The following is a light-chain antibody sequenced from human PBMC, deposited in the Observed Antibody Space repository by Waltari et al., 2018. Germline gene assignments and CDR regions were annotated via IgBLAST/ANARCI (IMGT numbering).Light chain of an antibody. CDR2: GTS. J-gene: IGKJ1*01. V-gene: IGKV3-20*01. Sequence: EIVVAQSPGTLSLSPGERATLSCRASQSVSRSLAWYQQKPGQAPRLLIYGTSIRATGIPDRFSGSGSGTDFSLTISRLESEDFAVYYCQHYVRLPATFGQGTKVEIK. CDR3: QHYVRLPAT. CDR1: QSVSRS.